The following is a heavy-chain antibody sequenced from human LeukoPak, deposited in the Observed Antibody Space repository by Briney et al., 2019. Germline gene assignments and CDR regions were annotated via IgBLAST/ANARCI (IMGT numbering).Heavy chain of an antibody. CDR2: ISSSGSTI. CDR3: ARDLEAARPEWYYYGMDV. Sequence: PGGSLRLSCAASGFTFSSYAMSWVRQAPGKGLEWVSYISSSGSTIYYADSVKGRFTISRDNAKNSLYLQMNSLRAEDTAVYYCARDLEAARPEWYYYGMDVWGQGTTVTVSS. CDR1: GFTFSSYA. J-gene: IGHJ6*02. D-gene: IGHD6-6*01. V-gene: IGHV3-48*04.